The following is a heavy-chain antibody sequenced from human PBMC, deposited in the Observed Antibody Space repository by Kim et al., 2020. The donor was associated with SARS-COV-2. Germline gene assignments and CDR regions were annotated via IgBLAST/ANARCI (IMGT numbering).Heavy chain of an antibody. V-gene: IGHV3-11*01. J-gene: IGHJ6*02. CDR1: GFTFSDYY. CDR3: ARAAHSSGYYPYYYYGMDV. CDR2: ISSSGSTI. Sequence: GGSLRLSCAASGFTFSDYYMSWIRQAPGKGLEWVSYISSSGSTIYYADSVKGRFTISRDNAKNSLYLQMNSLRAEDTAVYYCARAAHSSGYYPYYYYGMDVWGQGTTVTVSS. D-gene: IGHD3-22*01.